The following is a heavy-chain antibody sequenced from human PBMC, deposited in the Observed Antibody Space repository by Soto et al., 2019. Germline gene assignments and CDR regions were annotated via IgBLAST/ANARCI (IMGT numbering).Heavy chain of an antibody. J-gene: IGHJ5*02. CDR2: IIPMSGGT. CDR1: GGSFSSYA. CDR3: ALHSSGSVEWFDP. D-gene: IGHD3-22*01. V-gene: IGHV1-69*06. Sequence: QVQLVQSGAEVKKPGSSVKVSCKVSGGSFSSYAISWVRQAPGQGLEWMGGIIPMSGGTTYAQKFQDRVTISADRPTTKVYMELSSLRSEDTAVYYCALHSSGSVEWFDPWGKGTLVTVSS.